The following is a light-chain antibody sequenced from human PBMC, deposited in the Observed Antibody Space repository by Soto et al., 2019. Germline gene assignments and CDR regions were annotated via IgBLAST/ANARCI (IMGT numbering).Light chain of an antibody. J-gene: IGKJ4*01. CDR1: QSVNND. CDR3: QQYNKWPPRT. CDR2: GAS. V-gene: IGKV3-15*01. Sequence: EIVMTQSPATLSVSPGGRVTLSCRASQSVNNDLAWYQQKPGQAPRLLIYGASTRATGIPARFSGSGSGTEFTLTISSLQSEDFVVYYCQQYNKWPPRTFGGGTKVDIK.